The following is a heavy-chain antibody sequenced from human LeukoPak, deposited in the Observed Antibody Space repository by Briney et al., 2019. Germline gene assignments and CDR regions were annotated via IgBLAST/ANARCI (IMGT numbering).Heavy chain of an antibody. V-gene: IGHV4-59*01. J-gene: IGHJ4*02. D-gene: IGHD2-2*01. CDR2: IYYSGST. Sequence: SETLSLTCTVSGGSISSYYWSWIRQPPGKGLEWIGYIYYSGSTNYNPSLKSRVTISVDTSKNQFSLKLSSVTAADTAVYYCARGSNFDYWGQGTLVTVSS. CDR3: ARGSNFDY. CDR1: GGSISSYY.